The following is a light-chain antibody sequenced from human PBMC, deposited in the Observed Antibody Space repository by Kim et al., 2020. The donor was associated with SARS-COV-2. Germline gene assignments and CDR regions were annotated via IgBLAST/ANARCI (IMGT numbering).Light chain of an antibody. J-gene: IGKJ1*01. V-gene: IGKV3D-15*01. CDR1: QSVSSN. CDR2: GAS. Sequence: VPPGESAPLSCRARQSVSSNLAWYQQKPGQTPRPLIYGASTRATGIPARCSGSGSGTEFTLTISSLQSVDFAVYYCQQYSNRWTFGKGTKVDIK. CDR3: QQYSNRWT.